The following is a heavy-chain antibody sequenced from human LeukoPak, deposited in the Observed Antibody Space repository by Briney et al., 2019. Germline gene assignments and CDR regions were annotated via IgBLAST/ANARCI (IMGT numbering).Heavy chain of an antibody. CDR1: GYTFTNYG. J-gene: IGHJ5*01. CDR2: ISGYNGNP. CDR3: ARDPSLAVAGIRVFDS. Sequence: SVCPSRKTSGYTFTNYGISWVRQAPGQGLEWMGWISGYNGNPRYAQKVQGRVTITTDRSTNTAYMEVNSLRSDDTAIYYCARDPSLAVAGIRVFDSWGHGSRVFVSS. D-gene: IGHD6-19*01. V-gene: IGHV1-18*01.